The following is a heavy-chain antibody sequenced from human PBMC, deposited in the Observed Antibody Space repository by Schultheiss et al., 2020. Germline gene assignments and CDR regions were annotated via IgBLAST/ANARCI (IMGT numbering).Heavy chain of an antibody. CDR2: IYTSGST. V-gene: IGHV4-61*02. Sequence: SETLSLTCTVSGGSISSGSYYWSWIRQPAGKGLEWIGRIYTSGSTNYNPSLKSRVTISVDTSKNQFSLKLSSVTAADTAVYYCARTLPTVTTRWEYYYYGMDVWGQGTTVTVSS. CDR3: ARTLPTVTTRWEYYYYGMDV. J-gene: IGHJ6*02. CDR1: GGSISSGSYY. D-gene: IGHD4-17*01.